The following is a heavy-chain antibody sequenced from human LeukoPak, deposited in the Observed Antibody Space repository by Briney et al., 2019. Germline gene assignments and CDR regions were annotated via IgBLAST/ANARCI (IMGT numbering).Heavy chain of an antibody. Sequence: SETLSLTCAVSGGSISSGSYYWSWIRQPAGKGLEWIGRIYTSGSTNYNPSLKSRVTISVDTSKNQFSLNLSSVTAADTAVYYCARTRRDGYNYDAFDIWGQGTMVTVSS. CDR1: GGSISSGSYY. CDR2: IYTSGST. CDR3: ARTRRDGYNYDAFDI. D-gene: IGHD5-24*01. V-gene: IGHV4-61*02. J-gene: IGHJ3*02.